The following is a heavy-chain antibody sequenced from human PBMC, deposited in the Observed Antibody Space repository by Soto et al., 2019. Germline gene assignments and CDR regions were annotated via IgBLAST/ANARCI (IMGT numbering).Heavy chain of an antibody. Sequence: PGGSLRLSCAASGFTFSSYGMHWVRQAPGKGLEWVAVIWYDGSNKYYADSVKGRFTISRDNSKNTLYLQMNSLRAEDTAVYYCARDGVRGVTGYYYYGMDVWGQGTTVTVPS. J-gene: IGHJ6*02. CDR3: ARDGVRGVTGYYYYGMDV. CDR2: IWYDGSNK. CDR1: GFTFSSYG. D-gene: IGHD3-10*01. V-gene: IGHV3-33*01.